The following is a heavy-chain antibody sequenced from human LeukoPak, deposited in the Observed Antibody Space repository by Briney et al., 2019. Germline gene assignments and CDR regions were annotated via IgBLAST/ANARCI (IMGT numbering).Heavy chain of an antibody. J-gene: IGHJ5*02. Sequence: SQTLSLTCTVSGGSISSGDYYWSWIRQPPGKGLEWVGYIYYSWSTYYNPSLKSRVTISVDTSKSQFSLKLSSVTAADTAVYYCARGITIFGVVIIGFAPWGQGTLVTVSS. V-gene: IGHV4-30-4*08. CDR3: ARGITIFGVVIIGFAP. CDR1: GGSISSGDYY. CDR2: IYYSWST. D-gene: IGHD3-3*01.